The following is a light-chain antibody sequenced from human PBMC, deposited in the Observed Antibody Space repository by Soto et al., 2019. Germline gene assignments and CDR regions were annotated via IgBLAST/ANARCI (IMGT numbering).Light chain of an antibody. Sequence: SVLTQPTSTSGTPGQRVTISCSGSSSNMGSNTVNWYQHLPGTAPKLLIYNDNQRPSGVPDRFSGSKSGTSASLAISGIRADEEADYYCAALHDRLNGYVFGTGTKLTV. CDR3: AALHDRLNGYV. V-gene: IGLV1-44*01. J-gene: IGLJ1*01. CDR1: SSNMGSNT. CDR2: NDN.